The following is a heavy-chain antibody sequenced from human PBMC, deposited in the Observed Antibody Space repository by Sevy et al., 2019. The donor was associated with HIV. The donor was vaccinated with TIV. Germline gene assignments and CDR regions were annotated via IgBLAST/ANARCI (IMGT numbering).Heavy chain of an antibody. V-gene: IGHV1-2*02. CDR2: INPNDGVT. J-gene: IGHJ6*02. CDR1: GYTFTDYY. D-gene: IGHD1-1*01. CDR3: ARLTTMPTSDLYGMDV. Sequence: ASVKVSCKASGYTFTDYYIHWVRQAPGQGLEWMAWINPNDGVTNYAQRFQGGVTVTRDTSSSTAYMELRRLRSDDTAIYYCARLTTMPTSDLYGMDVWGQGTTVTVSS.